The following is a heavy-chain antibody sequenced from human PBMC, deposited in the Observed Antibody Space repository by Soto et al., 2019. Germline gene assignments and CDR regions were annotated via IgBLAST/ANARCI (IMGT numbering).Heavy chain of an antibody. Sequence: QVQLVQSGAEVKKPGASVKVSCKASGYTFTSYGISWVRQAPGQGLEWMGWISAYNRNTNYAQKLQGRVTMTTDTSTSTDYMELRSMRSDDTAVYYCAREFMITFGGVIVLYGMDVWGEGTTVTVSS. D-gene: IGHD3-16*02. J-gene: IGHJ6*02. CDR1: GYTFTSYG. CDR2: ISAYNRNT. CDR3: AREFMITFGGVIVLYGMDV. V-gene: IGHV1-18*01.